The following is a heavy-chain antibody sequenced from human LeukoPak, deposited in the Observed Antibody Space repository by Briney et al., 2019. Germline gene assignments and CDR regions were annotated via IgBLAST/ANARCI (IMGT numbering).Heavy chain of an antibody. V-gene: IGHV4-4*02. J-gene: IGHJ4*02. CDR3: ARTSFCGGDCLYYFDY. CDR1: GGSISSSNW. CDR2: IYHSGST. Sequence: SGTLSLTCAVSGGSISSSNWWSWVRQPPGKGLEWIGEIYHSGSTNYNPSLKSRVTISVDKSKNQFSLKLGSVTAADTAVYYCARTSFCGGDCLYYFDYWGQGTLVTVSS. D-gene: IGHD2-21*02.